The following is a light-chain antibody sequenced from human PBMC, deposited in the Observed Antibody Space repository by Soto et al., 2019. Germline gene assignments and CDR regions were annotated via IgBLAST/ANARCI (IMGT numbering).Light chain of an antibody. CDR3: CSYAGSYIYYV. V-gene: IGLV2-11*01. J-gene: IGLJ1*01. Sequence: SVLTQPRSVSGSPGQSVTISCTGTSSDVGGSNYASWYQEHPGKAPKLLIYDVTKRPSGVPDRFSGSKSGNTAYLTISGLQAEDEADYYCCSYAGSYIYYVFGTGTKVTVL. CDR1: SSDVGGSNY. CDR2: DVT.